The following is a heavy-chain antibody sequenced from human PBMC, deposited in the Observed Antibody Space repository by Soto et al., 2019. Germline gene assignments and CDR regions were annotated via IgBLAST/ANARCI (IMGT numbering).Heavy chain of an antibody. Sequence: GGSLRLSCAASGFTFSSYSMNWVRQAPGKGLEWVSSISSSSSYIYYADSVKGRFTISRDNAKNSLYLQMNSLRAEDTAVYYCATSGSLDAFDIWGQGTMVTVSS. CDR1: GFTFSSYS. D-gene: IGHD1-26*01. V-gene: IGHV3-21*01. CDR2: ISSSSSYI. J-gene: IGHJ3*02. CDR3: ATSGSLDAFDI.